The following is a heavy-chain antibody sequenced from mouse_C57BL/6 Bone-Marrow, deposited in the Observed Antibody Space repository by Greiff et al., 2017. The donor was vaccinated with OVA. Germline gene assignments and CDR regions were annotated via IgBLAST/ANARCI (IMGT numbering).Heavy chain of an antibody. CDR2: IYPGGGYT. Sequence: QVQLKQSGAELVRPGTSVKMSCKASGYTFTNYWIGWAKQRPGHGLEWIGDIYPGGGYTNYNEKFKGKATLTADKSSSTAYMQFSSLTSEDSAIYYCARSEDGYAMDYWGQGTSVTVSS. J-gene: IGHJ4*01. CDR3: ARSEDGYAMDY. V-gene: IGHV1-63*01. CDR1: GYTFTNYW.